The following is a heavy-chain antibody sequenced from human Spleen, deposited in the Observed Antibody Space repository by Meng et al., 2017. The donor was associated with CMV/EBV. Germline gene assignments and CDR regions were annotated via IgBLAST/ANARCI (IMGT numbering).Heavy chain of an antibody. Sequence: GGSLRLSCAASGFTFSIYDMHWVHQVTGKGLEWVSAIGTTGDTYYPGSVKGRFTISREDAKDSLYLQMNSVRVGDTAVYYCARGPAGSRFRMDVWGQGTTVTVSS. J-gene: IGHJ6*02. D-gene: IGHD2-2*01. CDR1: GFTFSIYD. V-gene: IGHV3-13*01. CDR3: ARGPAGSRFRMDV. CDR2: IGTTGDT.